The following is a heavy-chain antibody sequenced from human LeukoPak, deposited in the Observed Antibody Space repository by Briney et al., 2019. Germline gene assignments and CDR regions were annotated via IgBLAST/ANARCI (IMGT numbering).Heavy chain of an antibody. CDR3: ARHGNYYDSSGPVYYYYYYMDV. Sequence: PSETLSLTCAVSGYSISSGYYWGWIRQPPGKGLEWIGSIYHSGSTNYNPSLKSRVTISVDTSKNQFSLKLSSVTAADTAVYYCARHGNYYDSSGPVYYYYYYMDVWGKGTTVTVSS. CDR1: GYSISSGYY. J-gene: IGHJ6*03. CDR2: IYHSGST. V-gene: IGHV4-38-2*01. D-gene: IGHD3-22*01.